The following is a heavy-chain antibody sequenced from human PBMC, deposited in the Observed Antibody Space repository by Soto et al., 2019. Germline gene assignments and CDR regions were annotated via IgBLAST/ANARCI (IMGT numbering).Heavy chain of an antibody. Sequence: EVQLVESGGGLVQPGGSLRLSCAASGFTFSSYWMHWVRQAPGKGLVWVSRINSDGSSTSYADSVKGRFTISRDNAKNTLYLQMNSLRAEDTAVYYCARAPPDVTIFGVVRPNRVDYWGQGTLVTVSS. D-gene: IGHD3-3*01. CDR1: GFTFSSYW. J-gene: IGHJ4*02. CDR3: ARAPPDVTIFGVVRPNRVDY. CDR2: INSDGSST. V-gene: IGHV3-74*01.